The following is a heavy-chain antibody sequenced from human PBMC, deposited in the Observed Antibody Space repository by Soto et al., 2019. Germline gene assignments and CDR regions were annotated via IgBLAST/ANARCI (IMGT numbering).Heavy chain of an antibody. Sequence: GGSLRLSCAASGFTFGHYAMHWVRQAPGKGLEWVAVISYDGNNKNYADSVKGRLAISRDNSRNTLYLQMNSLRAEDTAVYYCARARLDTPALDYWGQGTLVTVSS. V-gene: IGHV3-30*09. J-gene: IGHJ4*02. D-gene: IGHD2-2*01. CDR1: GFTFGHYA. CDR3: ARARLDTPALDY. CDR2: ISYDGNNK.